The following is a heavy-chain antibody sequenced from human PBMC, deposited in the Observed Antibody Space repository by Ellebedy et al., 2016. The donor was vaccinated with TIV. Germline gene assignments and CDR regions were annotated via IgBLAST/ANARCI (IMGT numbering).Heavy chain of an antibody. CDR2: IRQDGSDM. CDR3: ATDGSYGDYRSPTHAFEI. V-gene: IGHV3-7*01. Sequence: GESLKISCVGSGFSFRSYWMSWVRQAPGKGLEWVANIRQDGSDMYYVDSVKGRFTISRDNAKNSLYLLMNNLSAEDTGVYYCATDGSYGDYRSPTHAFEIWGQGTLVTVSS. D-gene: IGHD4-17*01. J-gene: IGHJ3*02. CDR1: GFSFRSYW.